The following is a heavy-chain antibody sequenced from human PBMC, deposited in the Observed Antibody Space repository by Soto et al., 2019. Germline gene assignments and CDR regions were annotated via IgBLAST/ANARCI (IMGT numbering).Heavy chain of an antibody. J-gene: IGHJ6*02. CDR2: ITSGRSSI. CDR1: GFTFSSHS. Sequence: PGGSLRLSCTASGFTFSSHSMNWVRQAPGKGLEWVSYITSGRSSIYYADSVKGRFTISRDNAKNSLYLQMNSLRDGDTAVYYCARDGRRGYDMDVWGQGTTVTVSS. CDR3: ARDGRRGYDMDV. V-gene: IGHV3-48*02.